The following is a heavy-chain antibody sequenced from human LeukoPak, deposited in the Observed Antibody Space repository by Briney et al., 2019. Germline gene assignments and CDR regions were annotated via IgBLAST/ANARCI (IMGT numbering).Heavy chain of an antibody. J-gene: IGHJ4*02. Sequence: PGGSLGLSCAGSGFSFSSYSINWVRQAPGKGLEWVSYISTGSTTIYYADSVKGRFTISRDNARNSLYLQMNSLRDEDTAVYYCARAAYCGGDCYYFDYWGQGTLVTVSS. V-gene: IGHV3-48*02. CDR2: ISTGSTTI. D-gene: IGHD2-21*02. CDR1: GFSFSSYS. CDR3: ARAAYCGGDCYYFDY.